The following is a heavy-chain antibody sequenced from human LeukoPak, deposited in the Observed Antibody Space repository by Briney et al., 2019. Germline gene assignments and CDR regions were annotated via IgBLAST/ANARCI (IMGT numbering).Heavy chain of an antibody. CDR3: AKGPITMVRGVIFSYFDY. CDR1: GFTFSSYA. V-gene: IGHV3-23*01. J-gene: IGHJ4*02. D-gene: IGHD3-10*01. CDR2: ISGSGGST. Sequence: GGSLRLSCAASGFTFSSYAMSWVRQAPGKGLEWVSAISGSGGSTYYADSVKGRFTISRDNSKNTLYLQMNSLRAEDTAVYYCAKGPITMVRGVIFSYFDYSGQGTLVTVSS.